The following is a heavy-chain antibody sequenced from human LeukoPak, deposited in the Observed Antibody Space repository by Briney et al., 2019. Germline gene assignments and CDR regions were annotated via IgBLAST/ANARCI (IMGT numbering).Heavy chain of an antibody. CDR3: TTEPMRYDYVWGSYRPPANWFDP. J-gene: IGHJ5*02. CDR1: GFTFSNAW. D-gene: IGHD3-16*02. CDR2: IKSKTDGGTT. Sequence: GGSLRLSCAASGFTFSNAWMSWVRQAPGKGLEWVGRIKSKTDGGTTDYAAPVKGRFTISRDDSKNTLYLQMNSLKTEDTAVYYCTTEPMRYDYVWGSYRPPANWFDPWGQGTLVTVSS. V-gene: IGHV3-15*01.